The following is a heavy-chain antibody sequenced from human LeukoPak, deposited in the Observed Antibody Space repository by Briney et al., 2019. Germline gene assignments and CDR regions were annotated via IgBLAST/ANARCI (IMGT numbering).Heavy chain of an antibody. V-gene: IGHV4-34*01. CDR3: ARGRSYYNY. D-gene: IGHD3-10*01. CDR2: INHSGST. CDR1: GGSFSGYY. Sequence: PSETLSLTCAVYGGSFSGYYWSWIRQPPGKGLEWIGEINHSGSTNYNPSLKSRVTISVDTSKNQFSLKLSSVTAADTAVYHCARGRSYYNYWGQGTLVTVSS. J-gene: IGHJ4*02.